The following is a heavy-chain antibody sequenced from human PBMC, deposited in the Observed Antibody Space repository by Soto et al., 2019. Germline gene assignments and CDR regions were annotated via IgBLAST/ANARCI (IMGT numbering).Heavy chain of an antibody. CDR1: HGSVSSDPFY. V-gene: IGHV4-31*03. J-gene: IGHJ4*01. CDR2: IDSRGNT. CDR3: ARSGYGSSAFDH. D-gene: IGHD6-13*01. Sequence: PSETLSLTCTVAHGSVSSDPFYWRWIRQHPGKGLEWPGYIDSRGNTYYRPSLKRRVSTSIDTSQNQFSLRLNSVTAADTAVYYCARSGYGSSAFDHWGQGTLVTVSS.